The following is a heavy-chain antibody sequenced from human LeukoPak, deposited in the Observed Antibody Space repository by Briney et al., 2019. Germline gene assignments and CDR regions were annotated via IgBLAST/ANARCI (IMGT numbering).Heavy chain of an antibody. CDR2: IYSGGST. CDR1: GFTVSSNY. V-gene: IGHV3-53*04. D-gene: IGHD4-17*01. CDR3: ARALYGDYGEYYSDY. Sequence: GGSLRLSCAASGFTVSSNYMSWVRQAPGKGLEWVSVIYSGGSTYYADSVKGRFTISRHNSKNTLYLQMNSLRAEDTAVYYCARALYGDYGEYYSDYWGQGTLVTVSS. J-gene: IGHJ4*02.